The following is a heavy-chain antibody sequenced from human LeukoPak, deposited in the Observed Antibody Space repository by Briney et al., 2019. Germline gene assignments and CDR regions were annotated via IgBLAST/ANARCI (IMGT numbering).Heavy chain of an antibody. V-gene: IGHV4-34*01. J-gene: IGHJ4*02. CDR2: INHSGST. CDR3: ARSLAFDY. CDR1: GGSFSGYY. D-gene: IGHD3-16*01. Sequence: SETLSLTCAVYGGSFSGYYWSWIRQPPGKGLEWIGEINHSGSTNYNPSLKSRVTISVDTSKNQFSLKLSSVTAADTAVYYCARSLAFDYWGQGTLVTVSS.